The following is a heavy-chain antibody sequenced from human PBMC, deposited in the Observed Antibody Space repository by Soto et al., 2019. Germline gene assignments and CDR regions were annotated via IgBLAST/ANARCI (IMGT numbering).Heavy chain of an antibody. J-gene: IGHJ6*02. V-gene: IGHV1-69*01. CDR3: ARDQVATSPYYYYGMDV. D-gene: IGHD5-12*01. CDR1: GGTFSSYA. CDR2: IIPIFGTA. Sequence: QVQLVQSGAEVKKPGSSVKVSCKASGGTFSSYAISWVRQAPGQGLEWMGGIIPIFGTANYAQKFQGRVMITADESASTAYMELSSLRSEDTAVYYCARDQVATSPYYYYGMDVWGQGTTVTVSS.